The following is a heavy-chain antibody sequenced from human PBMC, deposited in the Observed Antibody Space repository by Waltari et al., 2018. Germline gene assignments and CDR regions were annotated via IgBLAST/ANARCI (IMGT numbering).Heavy chain of an antibody. J-gene: IGHJ4*02. Sequence: EVKLVESGGGLVHPGGSLSLSCVASGIAVRSTTMSWVRQAPGKGLEWVSIMYPPGSAYNADSVEGRFTISRDISKNMVHLQMNRLRLEDSATYYCATARDEHTAMVYFDNWGQGTLVSVSS. D-gene: IGHD5-18*01. CDR2: MYPPGSA. CDR3: ATARDEHTAMVYFDN. CDR1: GIAVRSTT. V-gene: IGHV3-66*02.